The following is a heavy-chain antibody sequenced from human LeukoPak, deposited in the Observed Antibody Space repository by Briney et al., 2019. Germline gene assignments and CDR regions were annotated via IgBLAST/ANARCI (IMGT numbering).Heavy chain of an antibody. Sequence: SETLSLTCTVSGGSISSYYWSWIRQPPGKGLEWIGYIYYSGSTNYNPSLKSRVTISVDPSKNQFSLKLSSVTAADTAVYYCARSPNILTGRYYFDYWGQGTLVTVSS. CDR3: ARSPNILTGRYYFDY. J-gene: IGHJ4*02. CDR1: GGSISSYY. V-gene: IGHV4-59*01. CDR2: IYYSGST. D-gene: IGHD3-9*01.